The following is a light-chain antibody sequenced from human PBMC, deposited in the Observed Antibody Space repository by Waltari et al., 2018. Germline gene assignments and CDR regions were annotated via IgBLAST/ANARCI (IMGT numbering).Light chain of an antibody. Sequence: QSALTQPASVSGSPGQSITISCTGSNSDIGSFNLVSWYQQLSNTAPTCLIYETTKRPSGLSGRLSGSQSGHTASLTISGLQTEDEAEYYCCSYAGHSTFVFGGGTRLTVL. V-gene: IGLV2-23*02. CDR2: ETT. CDR1: NSDIGSFNL. J-gene: IGLJ3*02. CDR3: CSYAGHSTFV.